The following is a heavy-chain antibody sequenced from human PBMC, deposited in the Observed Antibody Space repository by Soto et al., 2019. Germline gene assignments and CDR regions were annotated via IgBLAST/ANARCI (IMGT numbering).Heavy chain of an antibody. CDR3: ARLYCTNGVCSSVGWFDP. Sequence: SETLSLTCTVSGGSISSYYWSWIRQPPGKGLEWIGYIYYSGSTNYNPSLKSRVTISVDTSKNQFSLKLSSVTAADTAVYYCARLYCTNGVCSSVGWFDPWGQGTLVTVSS. D-gene: IGHD2-8*01. J-gene: IGHJ5*02. CDR1: GGSISSYY. CDR2: IYYSGST. V-gene: IGHV4-59*01.